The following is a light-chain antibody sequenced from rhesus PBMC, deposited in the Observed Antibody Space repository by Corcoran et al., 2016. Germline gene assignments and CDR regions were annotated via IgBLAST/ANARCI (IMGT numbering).Light chain of an antibody. Sequence: DIVMTQTPLSLPVNPGEPTPISCRSSQSLLYSDGKTYLNWYMQKPGQSHQLLINEVSNRACGFTNRLIGSGSGTDFTLKLSRVVAEDVGVYYCMQGIQLPYSFGQGTKVEIK. V-gene: IGKV2-104*02. CDR2: EVS. CDR1: QSLLYSDGKTY. CDR3: MQGIQLPYS. J-gene: IGKJ2*01.